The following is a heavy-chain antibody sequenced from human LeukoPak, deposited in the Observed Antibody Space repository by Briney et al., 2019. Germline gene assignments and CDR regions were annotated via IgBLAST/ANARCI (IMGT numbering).Heavy chain of an antibody. V-gene: IGHV3-7*01. J-gene: IGHJ4*02. CDR3: ARWRGSTSERSDY. CDR1: GFTFSDYW. D-gene: IGHD2-2*01. Sequence: GGSLRLSRTASGFTFSDYWMTWVRQAPGKGLEWVANIKRDGSAKYYVDSVKGRFTISRDNAKNSLYLQMDSLRVEDTATYYCARWRGSTSERSDYWGQGTLVTVSS. CDR2: IKRDGSAK.